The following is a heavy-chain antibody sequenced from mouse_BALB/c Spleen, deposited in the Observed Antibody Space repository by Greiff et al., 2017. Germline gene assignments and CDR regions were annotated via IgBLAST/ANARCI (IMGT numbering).Heavy chain of an antibody. CDR1: GYTFTSYW. J-gene: IGHJ4*01. CDR3: VLGDSYAMDD. D-gene: IGHD3-3*01. Sequence: QVQLQQSGAELAKPGASVKMSCKASGYTFTSYWMHWVKQRPGQGLEWIGYINPSTGYTEYNQKFKDKATLTADKSSSTAYMQLSSLTSEDSAVYYCVLGDSYAMDDWGQGTAGTVSS. V-gene: IGHV1-7*01. CDR2: INPSTGYT.